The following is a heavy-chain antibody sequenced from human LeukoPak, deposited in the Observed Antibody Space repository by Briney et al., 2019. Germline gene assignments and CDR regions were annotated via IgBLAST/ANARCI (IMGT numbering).Heavy chain of an antibody. D-gene: IGHD1-1*01. CDR2: FDPEDGEP. V-gene: IGHV1-24*01. CDR3: ATEKDELLDS. Sequence: ASVKVSCKVSGYSLSELFTHWVRQAHGKGLEWMGGFDPEDGEPMYAQKFQGRVTMTEDTSTDTAYMELKSLRSEDTAVYYCATEKDELLDSWGQGTLVTVSS. CDR1: GYSLSELF. J-gene: IGHJ5*01.